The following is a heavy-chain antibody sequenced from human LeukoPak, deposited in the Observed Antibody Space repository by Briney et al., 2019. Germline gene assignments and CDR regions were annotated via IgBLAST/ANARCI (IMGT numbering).Heavy chain of an antibody. CDR2: INHSEST. J-gene: IGHJ5*02. Sequence: SETLFLTCAVYGGSFSGYYWSWIRQPPGKGLEWIGEINHSESTNYNPSLKSRVTISVDTSKNQFSLKLSSVTAADTAVYYCARGRKYYDFWSGYRPRGWFDPWGQGTLVTVSS. D-gene: IGHD3-3*01. V-gene: IGHV4-34*01. CDR3: ARGRKYYDFWSGYRPRGWFDP. CDR1: GGSFSGYY.